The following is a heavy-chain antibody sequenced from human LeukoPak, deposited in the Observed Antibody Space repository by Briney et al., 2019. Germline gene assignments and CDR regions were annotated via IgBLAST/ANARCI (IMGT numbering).Heavy chain of an antibody. CDR2: IGLDGSDR. CDR3: ARDGNAGNDFDY. D-gene: IGHD1-1*01. Sequence: GGSLRLSCEASGFTFSNSWMTWVRQAPGKGLEWVSSIGLDGSDRRYEDSLKGRFSVSRDNARNSLYLQMNSLRVEDTAVYSCARDGNAGNDFDYWGQGTLVTVSS. CDR1: GFTFSNSW. V-gene: IGHV3-7*01. J-gene: IGHJ4*02.